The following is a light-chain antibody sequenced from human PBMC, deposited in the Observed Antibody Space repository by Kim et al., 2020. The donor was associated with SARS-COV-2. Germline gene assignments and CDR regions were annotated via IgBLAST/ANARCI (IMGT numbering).Light chain of an antibody. CDR2: GKH. Sequence: AWGKTVKITCQGESLRSNYEHRNQQRPGQVPLLVKNGKHNRPSGIPDRSTGSSSRNTASSSTTGAHAEDEADYYCNSRASGQDLFGGGTQLTVL. V-gene: IGLV3-19*01. J-gene: IGLJ2*01. CDR1: SLRSNY. CDR3: NSRASGQDL.